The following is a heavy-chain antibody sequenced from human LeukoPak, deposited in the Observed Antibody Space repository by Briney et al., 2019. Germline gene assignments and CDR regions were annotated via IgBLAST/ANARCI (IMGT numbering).Heavy chain of an antibody. D-gene: IGHD2-15*01. CDR3: ANGCCSGDSFDH. V-gene: IGHV3-23*01. Sequence: GGSLRLSCAASGFTFSSYAMSWVRQAPGKGLEWVSAISGSGGSTYYADSVKGRFTISRDNSKNTLYLQMNSLRAEDTAVYYCANGCCSGDSFDHWGQGTLVTVSS. J-gene: IGHJ4*02. CDR2: ISGSGGST. CDR1: GFTFSSYA.